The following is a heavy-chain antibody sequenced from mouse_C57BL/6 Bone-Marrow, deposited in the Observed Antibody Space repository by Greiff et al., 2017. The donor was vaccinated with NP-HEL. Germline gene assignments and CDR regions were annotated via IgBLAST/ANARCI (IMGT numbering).Heavy chain of an antibody. Sequence: QVQLQQSGAELVRPGASVTLSCKASGYTFTDYEMHWVKQTPVHGLEWIGAIDPETGGTAYNQKFKGKAILTADKSSSTAYMELRGLTSEDSAVYYCTRYPYYYGSSYRDWYFDVWGTGTTVTVSS. CDR2: IDPETGGT. D-gene: IGHD1-1*01. CDR3: TRYPYYYGSSYRDWYFDV. CDR1: GYTFTDYE. V-gene: IGHV1-15*01. J-gene: IGHJ1*03.